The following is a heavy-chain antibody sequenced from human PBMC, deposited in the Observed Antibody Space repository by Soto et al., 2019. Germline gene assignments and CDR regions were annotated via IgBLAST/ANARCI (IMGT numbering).Heavy chain of an antibody. Sequence: QLVESGGGLVQPGGSLKLSCAASGFTFSDSALHWVRQASGKGLEWVGRIRSKVDDYATIYAASVKGRFTISRNDSKNNAYLKRKSLKTENTAVYYCSRPYVSGDYYWYFDLWGRGSLVTFSS. CDR1: GFTFSDSA. CDR3: SRPYVSGDYYWYFDL. V-gene: IGHV3-73*02. CDR2: IRSKVDDYAT. D-gene: IGHD4-17*01. J-gene: IGHJ2*01.